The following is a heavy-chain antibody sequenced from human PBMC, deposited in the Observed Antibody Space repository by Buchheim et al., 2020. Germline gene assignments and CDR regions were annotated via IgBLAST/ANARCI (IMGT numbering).Heavy chain of an antibody. CDR1: GGSFSDYY. D-gene: IGHD1-26*01. Sequence: QVQLQQWGAGLLKPSETLSLTCAVYGGSFSDYYWSWIRQPPGKGLEWIGEINHSGSTNFNPSLKSRVTMSVDTSKNQFSLKLSSVTAADTAVYYCARDSDRATVYWGQGNL. CDR3: ARDSDRATVY. CDR2: INHSGST. V-gene: IGHV4-34*01. J-gene: IGHJ4*02.